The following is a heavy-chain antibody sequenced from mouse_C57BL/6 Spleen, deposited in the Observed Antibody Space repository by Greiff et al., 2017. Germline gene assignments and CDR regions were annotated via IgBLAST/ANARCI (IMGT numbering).Heavy chain of an antibody. D-gene: IGHD1-1*01. CDR1: GYTFTSYW. CDR2: IHPNSGST. J-gene: IGHJ4*01. Sequence: QVQLQQPGAELVKPGASVKLSCKASGYTFTSYWMHWVKQRPGQGLEWIGMIHPNSGSTNYNEKFKSKATLTVDKSSSTAYMQLSSLTSEDSAVYYCARSRITAVYAMDYWCQGTSGTVSS. V-gene: IGHV1-64*01. CDR3: ARSRITAVYAMDY.